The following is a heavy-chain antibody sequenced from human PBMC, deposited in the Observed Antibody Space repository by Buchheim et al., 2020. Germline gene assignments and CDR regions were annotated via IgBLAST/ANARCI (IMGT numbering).Heavy chain of an antibody. J-gene: IGHJ4*02. Sequence: EVQLLESGGGLVQPGGSLRLSCAASGFTFRDFTMSWVRRAPGKGLEWVSVISGSGVSTYYADSVKGRFTISRDNSKNTLYLQMNSLRAEDTAVYYCAKDQKGFYNFWSGYYSFDYWGQGTL. CDR1: GFTFRDFT. CDR3: AKDQKGFYNFWSGYYSFDY. CDR2: ISGSGVST. D-gene: IGHD3-3*01. V-gene: IGHV3-23*01.